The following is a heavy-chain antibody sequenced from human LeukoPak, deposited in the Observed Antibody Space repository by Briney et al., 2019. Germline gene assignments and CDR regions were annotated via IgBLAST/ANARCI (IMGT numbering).Heavy chain of an antibody. J-gene: IGHJ6*02. V-gene: IGHV4-59*01. CDR3: ARVDAAYYDFWSGYPYGMDA. Sequence: SETLSLTCTVSGGSISSYYWSWIRQPPGKGLEWIGYIYYSGSTNYNPSLKSRVTISVDTSKNQFSLKLSSVTAADTAVYYCARVDAAYYDFWSGYPYGMDAWGQGTTVTVSS. CDR2: IYYSGST. CDR1: GGSISSYY. D-gene: IGHD3-3*01.